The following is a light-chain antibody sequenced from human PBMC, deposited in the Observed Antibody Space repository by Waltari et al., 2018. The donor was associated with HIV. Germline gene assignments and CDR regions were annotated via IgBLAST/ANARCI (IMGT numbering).Light chain of an antibody. CDR2: DVT. V-gene: IGLV2-14*01. CDR3: HSYPSGTTLNYV. J-gene: IGLJ1*01. CDR1: NSDVGDYKY. Sequence: QSALTQPASVSGSPGQSITISCTETNSDVGDYKYVSWYQQRPGEAPKLLISDVTNRPSGICNRFSGAKFHNTAFLTISCLRPEGEADYYSHSYPSGTTLNYVFVTGTKVTVL.